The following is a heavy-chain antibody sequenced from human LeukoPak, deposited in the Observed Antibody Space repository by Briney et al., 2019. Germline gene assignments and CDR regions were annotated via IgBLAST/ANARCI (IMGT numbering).Heavy chain of an antibody. J-gene: IGHJ1*01. CDR3: TTGYCSASSCLLRR. CDR1: GLTFTNAY. Sequence: PGGSLRLSCAASGLTFTNAYMNWVRQAPGKGLEWVGRIKRKSDGGTADHAAPVKGRFTISRDDSESKLYLQMNSLKTEDTGTYFCTTGYCSASSCLLRRWGQGTLVTVSS. CDR2: IKRKSDGGTA. V-gene: IGHV3-15*01. D-gene: IGHD2-15*01.